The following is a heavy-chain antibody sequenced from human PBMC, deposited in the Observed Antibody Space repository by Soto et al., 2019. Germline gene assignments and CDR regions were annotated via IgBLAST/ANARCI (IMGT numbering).Heavy chain of an antibody. D-gene: IGHD6-13*01. J-gene: IGHJ4*01. CDR3: ARAHVYSSSWYYVY. CDR2: IWYDGSNK. CDR1: GFTFSSYG. Sequence: QPGGSLRLSCAASGFTFSSYGMHWVRQAPGKGLEWVAVIWYDGSNKYYADSVKGRFTISRDNSKNTLYLQMSSLRAEDTAVYYCARAHVYSSSWYYVYWGHGTLVTVSS. V-gene: IGHV3-33*01.